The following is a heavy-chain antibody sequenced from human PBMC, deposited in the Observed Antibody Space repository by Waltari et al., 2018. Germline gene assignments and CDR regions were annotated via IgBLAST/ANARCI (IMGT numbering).Heavy chain of an antibody. CDR3: AAIAAQGVN. J-gene: IGHJ1*01. V-gene: IGHV4-39*01. CDR1: GDSIGNSPLY. CDR2: IYYSGSA. D-gene: IGHD6-6*01. Sequence: QLQLQESGPGLVKSSETLSLTCTVSGDSIGNSPLYWGWIRQSPGKGMEWIGSIYYSGSAYYNSSLKSRVTLSVDTYTNQFFRKVTSVTAADTAVYYCAAIAAQGVNWGQGTLVSVSS.